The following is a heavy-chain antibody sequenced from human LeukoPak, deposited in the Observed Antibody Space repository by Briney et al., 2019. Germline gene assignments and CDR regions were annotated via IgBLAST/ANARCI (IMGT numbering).Heavy chain of an antibody. CDR2: ISSSGTYI. CDR3: ARGTGGDYLGWFDP. V-gene: IGHV3-21*01. J-gene: IGHJ5*02. CDR1: GFTFSSSW. D-gene: IGHD4-17*01. Sequence: PGGSLRLSCAASGFTFSSSWMHWVRQAPGKGLEWVSSISSSGTYIHYADSVKGRFTISRDNAKNSLYLQMNSLRAEDTAVYYCARGTGGDYLGWFDPWGQGTLVTVSS.